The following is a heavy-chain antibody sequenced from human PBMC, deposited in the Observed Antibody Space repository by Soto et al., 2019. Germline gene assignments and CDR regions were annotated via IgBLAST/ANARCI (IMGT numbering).Heavy chain of an antibody. Sequence: PSETLSLTCSVSGDSISTVDYFCAWIRQPPGQALEYIGYIYKSATTYYNPSFESRVAISLDTSKIQFSLNMTSVTAADTAVYFCARGRYCLSGICFPNCFDSWGQGTMVTVSS. CDR3: ARGRYCLSGICFPNCFDS. CDR1: GDSISTVDYF. CDR2: IYKSATT. J-gene: IGHJ5*01. D-gene: IGHD2-15*01. V-gene: IGHV4-30-4*01.